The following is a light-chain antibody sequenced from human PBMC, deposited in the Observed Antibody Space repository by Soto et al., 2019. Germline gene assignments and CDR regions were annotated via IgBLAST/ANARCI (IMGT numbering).Light chain of an antibody. CDR3: QQYASTPWT. Sequence: DIVMTNSPDSLAVSLGERATINCKSSQSVFYSSNNKNYLAWYQRKPGQPPKQLIYWASTRESGVPDRFIGSGSGTDYTLTINSLQAQDVAVYDCQQYASTPWTFGQGTKVEIK. CDR1: QSVFYSSNNKNY. CDR2: WAS. J-gene: IGKJ1*01. V-gene: IGKV4-1*01.